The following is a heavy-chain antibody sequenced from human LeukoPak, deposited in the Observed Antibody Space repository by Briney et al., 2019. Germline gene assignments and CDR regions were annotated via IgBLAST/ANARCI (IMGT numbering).Heavy chain of an antibody. CDR2: INAGNGNT. D-gene: IGHD2-2*01. Sequence: ASVKVSCKASGYTFTSYAMHWVRQAPGQRLEWMGWINAGNGNTKYSQKLQGRVTITRDTSASTAYMELSSLRSEDTAVYYCATRGVVPGSFDYWGQGTLVTVSS. J-gene: IGHJ4*02. CDR3: ATRGVVPGSFDY. V-gene: IGHV1-3*01. CDR1: GYTFTSYA.